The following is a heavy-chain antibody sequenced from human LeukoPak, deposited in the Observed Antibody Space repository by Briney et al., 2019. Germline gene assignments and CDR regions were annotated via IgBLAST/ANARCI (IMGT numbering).Heavy chain of an antibody. V-gene: IGHV3-7*05. D-gene: IGHD2-21*01. CDR3: ARSTHSSGDY. CDR2: IKEDGSQK. CDR1: GFTFSSYS. J-gene: IGHJ4*02. Sequence: GGSLRLSCAASGFTFSSYSMKWVRQAPGKGLEWVAHIKEDGSQKYYVDSVKGRFTLSRDNPKNSLYLQMNSLRVEDTAVYYCARSTHSSGDYWGQGTLVTVSS.